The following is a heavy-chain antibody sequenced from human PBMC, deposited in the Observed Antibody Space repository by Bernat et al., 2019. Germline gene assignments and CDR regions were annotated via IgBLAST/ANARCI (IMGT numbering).Heavy chain of an antibody. V-gene: IGHV3-11*05. CDR2: ISSSSSYT. J-gene: IGHJ4*02. CDR1: GFTFSDYY. D-gene: IGHD2-21*02. Sequence: QVQLVESGGGLVKPGGFLRLSCAASGFTFSDYYMSWIRQAPGKGLEWVSYISSSSSYTNYADSVKGRFTISRDNAKNSLYLQMNSLRAEDTAVYYCARTPLILLGDYYFDYWGQGTLVTVSS. CDR3: ARTPLILLGDYYFDY.